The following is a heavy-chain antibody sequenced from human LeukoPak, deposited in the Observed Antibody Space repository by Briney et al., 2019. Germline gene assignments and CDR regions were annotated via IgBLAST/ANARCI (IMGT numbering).Heavy chain of an antibody. D-gene: IGHD3-16*01. J-gene: IGHJ4*02. CDR2: IHTSGNT. V-gene: IGHV4-61*02. CDR3: ATEWGGYFDY. Sequence: SETLSLTCTVSGGSISSGSYYWGWIRQPAGKGLEWIGRIHTSGNTNYNFSLKSRVTISPDTSKNQFSLKLSSVTAADTAVYYCATEWGGYFDYWGQGTLVTVSS. CDR1: GGSISSGSYY.